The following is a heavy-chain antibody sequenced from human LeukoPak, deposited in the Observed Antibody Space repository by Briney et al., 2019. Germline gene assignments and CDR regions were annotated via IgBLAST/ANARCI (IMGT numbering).Heavy chain of an antibody. CDR1: GFTFSSYA. CDR3: AKDKLTGIAVAGTGAFDI. CDR2: ISGSGGST. V-gene: IGHV3-23*01. Sequence: GGSLRLSCAASGFTFSSYAMSWVRQAPGKGLEWVSAISGSGGSTYYADSVKGRFTISRDNSKDTLYLQMNSLRAEDTAVYYCAKDKLTGIAVAGTGAFDIWGQGTMVTVSS. J-gene: IGHJ3*02. D-gene: IGHD6-19*01.